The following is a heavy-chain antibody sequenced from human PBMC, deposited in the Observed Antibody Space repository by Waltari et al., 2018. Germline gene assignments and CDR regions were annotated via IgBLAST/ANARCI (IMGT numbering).Heavy chain of an antibody. D-gene: IGHD6-19*01. CDR1: GYTFTDYY. V-gene: IGHV1-69-2*01. J-gene: IGHJ3*02. Sequence: EVQLVQSGAEVKKPEATVKISCKASGYTFTDYYMHWVQQAPGKGLEWMGRVDPEDGETIYAEKFQGRVTITADTSTDTAYMELSSLRSEDTAVYYCATDSGWYPSDAFDIWGQGTMVTISS. CDR3: ATDSGWYPSDAFDI. CDR2: VDPEDGET.